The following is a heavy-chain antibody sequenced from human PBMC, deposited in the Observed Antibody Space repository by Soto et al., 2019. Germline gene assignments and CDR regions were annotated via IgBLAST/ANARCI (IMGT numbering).Heavy chain of an antibody. CDR1: GFTFSSYS. J-gene: IGHJ5*02. D-gene: IGHD6-13*01. Sequence: EVQLVESGGGLVKPVGSLRLSCAASGFTFSSYSMNWVRQAPGKGLEWVSSISSSSSYIYYAASVKGRFTISRYNAKNSLYLQMNILRADDTAVYYCARGRVDSSSFYYDNWFDPWGQGTLVTVSS. CDR3: ARGRVDSSSFYYDNWFDP. V-gene: IGHV3-21*01. CDR2: ISSSSSYI.